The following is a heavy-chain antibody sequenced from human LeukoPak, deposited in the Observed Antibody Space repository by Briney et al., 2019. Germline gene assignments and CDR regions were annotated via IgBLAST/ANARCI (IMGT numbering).Heavy chain of an antibody. V-gene: IGHV3-30*03. CDR3: ARDRVASWYGGGDIDY. CDR1: GFTFRSYG. Sequence: GGSLRLSCAASGFTFRSYGMHWVRQGPGKGLEGVALISYDGNNKYYADSVKGRFTISRDNSKNTLYLQMNSLRAEDTAVYYCARDRVASWYGGGDIDYWGQGTLVTVSS. J-gene: IGHJ4*02. D-gene: IGHD6-13*01. CDR2: ISYDGNNK.